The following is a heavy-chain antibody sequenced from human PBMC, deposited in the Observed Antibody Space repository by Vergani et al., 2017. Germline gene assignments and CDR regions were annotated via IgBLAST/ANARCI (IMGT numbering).Heavy chain of an antibody. CDR1: GYSFSDYW. V-gene: IGHV5-51*01. J-gene: IGHJ2*01. CDR2: IYPGDSDT. Sequence: EVQLVQSGAEVKKPGESLKISCKGSGYSFSDYWIARVRQMPGKGLEWMGIIYPGDSDTRYSPSFQGQVTISVDKSISTAYLQWSSLKASDTAIYYCARRGTQWEFFTLWGRGTLVTVSS. D-gene: IGHD1-26*01. CDR3: ARRGTQWEFFTL.